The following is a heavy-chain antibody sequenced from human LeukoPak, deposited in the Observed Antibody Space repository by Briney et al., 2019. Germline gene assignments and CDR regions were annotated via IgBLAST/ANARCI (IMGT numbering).Heavy chain of an antibody. J-gene: IGHJ4*02. CDR3: ARSASGSTTVTADYFGY. CDR2: ISSSSSYI. Sequence: GGSLRLSCAASGFTFSSYSMNWVRQAPGKGLEWVSSISSSSSYIYYADSVKGRFTISRDNAKNSLYLQMNSLRAEDTAVYYCARSASGSTTVTADYFGYWGQGTLVTVSS. D-gene: IGHD4-17*01. V-gene: IGHV3-21*01. CDR1: GFTFSSYS.